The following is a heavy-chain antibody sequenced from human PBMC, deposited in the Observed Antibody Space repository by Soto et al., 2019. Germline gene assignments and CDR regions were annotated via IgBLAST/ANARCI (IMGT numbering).Heavy chain of an antibody. Sequence: ASVKVSCKASGYRVTQYVIHWVRQAPGQRLEWMGWIGAGDGKTYYSQNFQGRVTITKDTSASTVYMELSSLVSEDTAGYYCVSGDASDSGVWFDFWGQGTLVTVSS. D-gene: IGHD2-15*01. J-gene: IGHJ4*02. CDR1: GYRVTQYV. CDR2: IGAGDGKT. CDR3: VSGDASDSGVWFDF. V-gene: IGHV1-3*01.